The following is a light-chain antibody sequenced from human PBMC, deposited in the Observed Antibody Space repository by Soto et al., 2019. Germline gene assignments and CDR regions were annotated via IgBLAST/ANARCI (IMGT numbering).Light chain of an antibody. J-gene: IGKJ1*01. CDR1: QSISSY. V-gene: IGKV1-39*01. CDR2: AAS. Sequence: DIQMTQSPSSLSASVGDRVTITCRASQSISSYLNWYQQKPGKAPKLLIYAASRLQSGVPSRFSGSGSGTDFTLIISSLQPEDFATYYCQQSYSTWTVGQGTKVEIK. CDR3: QQSYSTWT.